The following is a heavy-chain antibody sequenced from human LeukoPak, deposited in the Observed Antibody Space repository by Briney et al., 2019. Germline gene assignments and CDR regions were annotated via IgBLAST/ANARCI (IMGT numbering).Heavy chain of an antibody. CDR1: GFTLSGEY. D-gene: IGHD3-10*01. Sequence: GRCLRLSCAASGFTLSGEYMSGVGQAPGQWLGWVAVIYSGGGAYSTESVKGRFTISRDNSKNTLYLQMNSLRAEDTAVYYCARDREGYYGSARGLGYWGQGTLVTVSS. V-gene: IGHV3-66*01. CDR2: IYSGGGA. CDR3: ARDREGYYGSARGLGY. J-gene: IGHJ4*02.